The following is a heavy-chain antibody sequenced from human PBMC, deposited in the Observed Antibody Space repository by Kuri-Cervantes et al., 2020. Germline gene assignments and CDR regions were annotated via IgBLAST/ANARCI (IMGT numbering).Heavy chain of an antibody. CDR1: GYTFTDYF. CDR3: ARDKLGRSSSHLYYFDY. Sequence: ASVKVSCKATGYTFTDYFIHWVREAPGQGLEWMGWINPNSGGTNYAQKFQGRVTMTRDTCISTAYMELSRLRSDDTAVYYCARDKLGRSSSHLYYFDYWGQGTLVTVSS. CDR2: INPNSGGT. J-gene: IGHJ4*02. D-gene: IGHD6-6*01. V-gene: IGHV1-2*02.